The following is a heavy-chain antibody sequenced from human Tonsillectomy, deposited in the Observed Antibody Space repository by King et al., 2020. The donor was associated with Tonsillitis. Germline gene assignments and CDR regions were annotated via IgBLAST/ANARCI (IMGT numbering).Heavy chain of an antibody. CDR1: GFTFSSYN. D-gene: IGHD4-17*01. CDR2: ISSSSTYI. CDR3: ARGTTTVTPLYYFDY. V-gene: IGHV3-21*01. J-gene: IGHJ4*02. Sequence: VQLVESGGGLVNPGGSLRLSCAASGFTFSSYNMNWVRQAPGKGLEWVSSISSSSTYINYADSMKGRFTISRDNAKNSLYLQMNNLRAEDTAVYYCARGTTTVTPLYYFDYWGQGTLVTVSS.